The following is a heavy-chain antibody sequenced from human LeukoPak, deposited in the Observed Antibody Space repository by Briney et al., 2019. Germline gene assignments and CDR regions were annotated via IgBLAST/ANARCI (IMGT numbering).Heavy chain of an antibody. CDR2: FHNSGTS. J-gene: IGHJ4*02. CDR3: TRGAGWLIDY. CDR1: DDSISDYY. V-gene: IGHV4-59*01. D-gene: IGHD3-16*01. Sequence: KPSETLSLTCTVSDDSISDYYRGWIRQPPGKGLEWIGYFHNSGTSTYNPSLKSRVTISADTSKNQFSLKLNSLTTADTAVYYCTRGAGWLIDYWGQGILVTVFS.